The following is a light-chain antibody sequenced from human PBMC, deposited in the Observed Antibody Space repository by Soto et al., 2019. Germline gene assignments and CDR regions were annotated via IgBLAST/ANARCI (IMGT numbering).Light chain of an antibody. J-gene: IGKJ1*01. V-gene: IGKV3-20*01. CDR1: QSIPRNY. CDR2: GAS. CDR3: QQYETSPRT. Sequence: EIVLTQSPGTLSLSPGERATLSCRASQSIPRNYLAWYQQKSGQAHRLLIYGASSRATGIQDRFSGSGSGTDFTLTIRRLEPEDFAVYFCQQYETSPRTFGLGTKVDIK.